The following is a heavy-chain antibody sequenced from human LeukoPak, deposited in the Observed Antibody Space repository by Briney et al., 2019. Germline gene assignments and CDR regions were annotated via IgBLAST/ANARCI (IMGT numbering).Heavy chain of an antibody. J-gene: IGHJ4*02. V-gene: IGHV3-48*03. CDR1: GFTFSSYE. D-gene: IGHD3-10*01. CDR3: AKDQLPGYYYGSGSPPHY. CDR2: ISSSGSTI. Sequence: GGSLRLSCAASGFTFSSYEMNWVRQAPGKGLEWVSYISSSGSTIYYADSVKGRFTISRDNAKNSLYLQMNSLRAEDTAVYYCAKDQLPGYYYGSGSPPHYWGQGTLVTVSS.